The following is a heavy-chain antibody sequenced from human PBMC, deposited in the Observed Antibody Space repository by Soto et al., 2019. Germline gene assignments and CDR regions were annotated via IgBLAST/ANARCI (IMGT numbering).Heavy chain of an antibody. J-gene: IGHJ4*02. CDR1: DGSVSSGIYY. CDR2: IHFSGSI. V-gene: IGHV4-61*01. D-gene: IGHD3-10*01. Sequence: QVQLQESGPGLVKPSETLSLTCSVSDGSVSSGIYYWSWIRQPPGKGLEWIGYIHFSGSITYNPSLQRRVTITVGPSKNPLPLKLSSVTAADTAAYYCGRGGDAYKMERDWGQGTLVTVSS. CDR3: GRGGDAYKMERD.